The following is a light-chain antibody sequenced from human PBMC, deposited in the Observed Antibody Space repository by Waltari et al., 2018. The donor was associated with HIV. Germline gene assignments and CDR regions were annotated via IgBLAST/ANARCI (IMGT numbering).Light chain of an antibody. J-gene: IGLJ3*02. CDR3: QSYDISLSGWV. Sequence: QSVLTQPPSVSGAPGQRVTISCTGSSSTIGAGYDVHWYQQFPGTAPKVLIYGNPYRPSGVPDRFSGSKSGSSASLLITGLQAEDDADYYCQSYDISLSGWVFGGGTKLTVL. CDR1: SSTIGAGYD. CDR2: GNP. V-gene: IGLV1-40*01.